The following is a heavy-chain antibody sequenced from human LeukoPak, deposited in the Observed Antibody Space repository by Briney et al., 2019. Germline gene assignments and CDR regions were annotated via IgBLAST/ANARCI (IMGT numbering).Heavy chain of an antibody. V-gene: IGHV3-21*04. CDR2: ISSSSSYI. CDR3: ARDAYYGSGNFDY. Sequence: KAGGSLRLSCAASGFTFSSYSMNWVRQAPGKGLEWVSSISSSSSYIYYADSVKGRFTISRDNAKNSLYLQMNSLRAEDTAVYYCARDAYYGSGNFDYWGQGTLVTVSS. CDR1: GFTFSSYS. J-gene: IGHJ4*02. D-gene: IGHD3-10*01.